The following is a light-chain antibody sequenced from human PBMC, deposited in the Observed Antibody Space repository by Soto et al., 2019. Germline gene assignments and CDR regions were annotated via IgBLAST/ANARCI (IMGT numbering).Light chain of an antibody. CDR1: SSDIGGYNS. Sequence: QSALTQSPSASGSPGQSVTISCTGTSSDIGGYNSVSWYQQHPGKAPKVMIYDVTKRHSGVPDRFSGSKSGNTASLTVSALQAEDEADYYFSSYTDRKHLVFGTGTKLTVL. V-gene: IGLV2-8*01. J-gene: IGLJ1*01. CDR2: DVT. CDR3: SSYTDRKHLV.